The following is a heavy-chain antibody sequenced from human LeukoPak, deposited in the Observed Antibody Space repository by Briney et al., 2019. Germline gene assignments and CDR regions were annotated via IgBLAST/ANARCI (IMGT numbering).Heavy chain of an antibody. D-gene: IGHD4-11*01. Sequence: GGSPRLSCAASGFTFNSYAMSWVRQAPGKRLEWVSAISGSGGSTYYADSVKGRFTISRDNSKNTLYLQMNSLRAEDTAVYYCAKATGYSNYVFDYWGQGTLVTVSS. J-gene: IGHJ4*02. CDR1: GFTFNSYA. V-gene: IGHV3-23*01. CDR3: AKATGYSNYVFDY. CDR2: ISGSGGST.